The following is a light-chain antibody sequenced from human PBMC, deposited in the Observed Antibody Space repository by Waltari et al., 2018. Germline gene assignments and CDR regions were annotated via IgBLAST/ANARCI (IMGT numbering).Light chain of an antibody. CDR3: QQFDTYPWT. CDR2: KAS. CDR1: QAIGTW. J-gene: IGKJ1*01. V-gene: IGKV1-5*03. Sequence: DIQLTQSPSTLSASVGDRVTITCRASQAIGTWSAWYQQKPGKAPKLLVYKASRLQSGVPSRFSGSGSGTEFTLTITSLQPEDFATFYCQQFDTYPWTFGQGTKVDIK.